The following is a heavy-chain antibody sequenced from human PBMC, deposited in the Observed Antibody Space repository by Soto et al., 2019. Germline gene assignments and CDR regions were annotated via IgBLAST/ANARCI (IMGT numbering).Heavy chain of an antibody. CDR3: ARERAIAATGTFYY. CDR1: GFTFSNFA. J-gene: IGHJ4*02. D-gene: IGHD6-13*01. V-gene: IGHV3-30*04. CDR2: ISFDGRNK. Sequence: GGSLRLSCAASGFTFSNFAMHWVRQVPGKGLEWVAVISFDGRNKDYADSVKGRFTISRDNSKNTLFLQMNSLRPEDTAVYYCARERAIAATGTFYYWGQGTLVTVSS.